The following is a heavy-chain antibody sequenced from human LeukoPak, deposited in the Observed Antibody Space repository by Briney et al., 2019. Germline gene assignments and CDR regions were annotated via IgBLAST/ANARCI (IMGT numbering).Heavy chain of an antibody. D-gene: IGHD2-15*01. J-gene: IGHJ4*02. V-gene: IGHV4-30-4*01. CDR1: GGSISNTNW. CDR3: ARSSVVAASFDY. Sequence: SETLSLTCGVSGGSISNTNWWSWVRQPPGKGLEWIGYIYYSGSTYYNPSLKSRVTISADTSKNQFSLKLSSVTAADTAVYYCARSSVVAASFDYWGQGTLVTVSS. CDR2: IYYSGST.